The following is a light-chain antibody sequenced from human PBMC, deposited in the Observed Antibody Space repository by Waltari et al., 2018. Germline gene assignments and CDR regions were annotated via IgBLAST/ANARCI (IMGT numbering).Light chain of an antibody. CDR3: QQYNSYST. Sequence: DIQMTQSPSTLSASVGARVTITCRASQSISSWLAWYQQKPGKAPKLLFYKASSLESGVPSRFSGSGSGTEFTLTISSLQPDDFATYYCQQYNSYSTFGQGTKVEIK. CDR1: QSISSW. V-gene: IGKV1-5*03. CDR2: KAS. J-gene: IGKJ1*01.